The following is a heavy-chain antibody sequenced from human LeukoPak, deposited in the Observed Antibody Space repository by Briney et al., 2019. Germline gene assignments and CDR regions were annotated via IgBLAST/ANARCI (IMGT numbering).Heavy chain of an antibody. CDR1: GCTFTRYW. J-gene: IGHJ4*02. D-gene: IGHD3/OR15-3a*01. CDR2: VNSDGSST. V-gene: IGHV3-74*01. CDR3: ATGLTAFDY. Sequence: GGSLRLSCAASGCTFTRYWMHWVRQAPGKGLVWVSRVNSDGSSTTYADSVKGRFTISRDNAKNTVYLQMTSLRAEDTAVYYCATGLTAFDYWGQGTLVTVSS.